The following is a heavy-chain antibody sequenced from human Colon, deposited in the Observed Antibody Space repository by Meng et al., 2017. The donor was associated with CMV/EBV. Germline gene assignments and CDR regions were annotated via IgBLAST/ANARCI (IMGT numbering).Heavy chain of an antibody. D-gene: IGHD1-1*01. CDR2: IGTVGDT. J-gene: IGHJ6*02. CDR3: GRDPGLPNGIHV. V-gene: IGHV3-13*01. CDR1: GFTFSTYD. Sequence: GGSLRLSCTASGFTFSTYDFHWVRQPTGKGLEWVSSIGTVGDTYSIGSVKGRFTISRDSSQNTVYLQMNGLRAEDTAVYYCGRDPGLPNGIHVWGQGTTVTVSS.